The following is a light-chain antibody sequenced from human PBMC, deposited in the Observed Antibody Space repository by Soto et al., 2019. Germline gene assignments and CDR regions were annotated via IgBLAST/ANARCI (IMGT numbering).Light chain of an antibody. Sequence: EIVLTQSPGTLSLSPGERATLSCRASQSVSSSYLAWYQQKPGQAPRLLIYAASSRATGIPDRFSGSGSGTAFTLTIRRLEHEDFAVYYCQQYGISSWTFGPGTKVEIK. CDR3: QQYGISSWT. CDR1: QSVSSSY. J-gene: IGKJ1*01. CDR2: AAS. V-gene: IGKV3-20*01.